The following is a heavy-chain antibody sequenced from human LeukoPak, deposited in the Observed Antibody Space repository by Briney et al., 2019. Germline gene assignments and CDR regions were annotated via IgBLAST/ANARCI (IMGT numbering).Heavy chain of an antibody. CDR2: INHSGST. CDR3: ARVVVAAKYYFDY. D-gene: IGHD2-15*01. CDR1: GGSFSGYY. Sequence: SETLSLTCAVYGGSFSGYYWSWIRQPPGKGLEWIGEINHSGSTNYNPSLKSRVTISVDTSKNQFSLKLSSVTAADTAVYYCARVVVAAKYYFDYWGQGTLVTVSS. V-gene: IGHV4-34*01. J-gene: IGHJ4*02.